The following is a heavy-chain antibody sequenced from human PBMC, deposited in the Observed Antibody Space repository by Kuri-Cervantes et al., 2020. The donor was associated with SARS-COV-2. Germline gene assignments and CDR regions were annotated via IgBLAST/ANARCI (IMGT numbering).Heavy chain of an antibody. V-gene: IGHV4-59*12. D-gene: IGHD6-19*01. CDR1: GGSISSYY. CDR3: AREGIAVAGHYYGMDV. Sequence: ETLSLTCTVSGGSISSYYWSWIRQPPGKGLEWIGEIYHSGSTNYNPSLKSRVTISVDKSKNQFSLKLSSVTAADTAVYYCAREGIAVAGHYYGMDVWGQGTTVTVSS. CDR2: IYHSGST. J-gene: IGHJ6*02.